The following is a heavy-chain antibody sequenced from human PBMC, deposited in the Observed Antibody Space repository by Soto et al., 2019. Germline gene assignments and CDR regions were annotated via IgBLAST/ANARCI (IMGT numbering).Heavy chain of an antibody. D-gene: IGHD5-18*01. V-gene: IGHV3-21*01. J-gene: IGHJ4*02. CDR3: ARDVTYTFTAMVNFVGKTQFDY. CDR2: ITSSSSYI. Sequence: GGSLRLSCAASGFTFSSYSMNWVRQAPGKGLEWVSSITSSSSYIYYADSVKGRFTISRDNAKNSLYLQMNSLRDEDTAVYYCARDVTYTFTAMVNFVGKTQFDYWGQGTLVTVSS. CDR1: GFTFSSYS.